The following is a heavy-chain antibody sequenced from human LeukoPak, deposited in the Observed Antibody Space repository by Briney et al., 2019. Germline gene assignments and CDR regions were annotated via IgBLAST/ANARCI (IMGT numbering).Heavy chain of an antibody. CDR1: GYTFTGYY. D-gene: IGHD3-3*01. V-gene: IGHV1-2*02. J-gene: IGHJ6*02. CDR2: INPNSGGT. CDR3: ARFTIQSYYYGMDV. Sequence: ASVKVSCKASGYTFTGYYMHWVRQAPGQGLEWMGWINPNSGGTNYAQKFQGRVTMTRDTSISTAYMELSRLRSDDTAVYDCARFTIQSYYYGMDVWGQGTTVTVSS.